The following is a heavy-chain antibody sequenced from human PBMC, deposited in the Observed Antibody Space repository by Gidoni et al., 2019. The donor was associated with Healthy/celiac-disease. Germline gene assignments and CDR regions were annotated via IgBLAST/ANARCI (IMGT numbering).Heavy chain of an antibody. Sequence: QVQLVQSGAEVKKPGASVKVSCKVSGYTLTELSMHWVRQAPGKGLELMGGFDPEDGETIYAQKFQGRVTMTEDTSTDTAYMELSSLRSEDTAVYYCAKASYYDFWSGYPTNWFDPWGQGTLVTVSS. CDR1: GYTLTELS. V-gene: IGHV1-24*01. CDR2: FDPEDGET. D-gene: IGHD3-3*01. J-gene: IGHJ5*02. CDR3: AKASYYDFWSGYPTNWFDP.